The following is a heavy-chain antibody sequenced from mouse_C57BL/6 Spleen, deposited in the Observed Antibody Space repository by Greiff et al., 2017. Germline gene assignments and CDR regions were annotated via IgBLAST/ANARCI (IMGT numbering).Heavy chain of an antibody. CDR2: INPNNGGT. Sequence: VQLQQSGPELVKPGASVKISCKASGYTFTDYYMNWVKQSHGKSLEWIGDINPNNGGTSYNQKFKGKATLTVDKSSSTAYMELRSLTSEDSAVYDCARAWAITTVAYFDYWGQGTTLTVSS. V-gene: IGHV1-26*01. CDR1: GYTFTDYY. D-gene: IGHD1-1*01. J-gene: IGHJ2*01. CDR3: ARAWAITTVAYFDY.